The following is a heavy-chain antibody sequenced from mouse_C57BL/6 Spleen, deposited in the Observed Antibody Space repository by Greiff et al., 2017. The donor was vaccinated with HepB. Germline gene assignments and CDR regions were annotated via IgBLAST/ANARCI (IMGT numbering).Heavy chain of an antibody. CDR1: GYTFTSYW. D-gene: IGHD1-1*01. CDR2: IYPSDSYT. V-gene: IGHV1-69*01. J-gene: IGHJ4*01. Sequence: VKLQQPGAELVMPGASVKLSCKASGYTFTSYWMHWVKQRPGQGLEWIGEIYPSDSYTNYNQKFKGKSTLTVDKSSSTAYMQLSSLTSEDSAVYYGAAYYCESSYENAMDYWGQGTSVTVSS. CDR3: AAYYCESSYENAMDY.